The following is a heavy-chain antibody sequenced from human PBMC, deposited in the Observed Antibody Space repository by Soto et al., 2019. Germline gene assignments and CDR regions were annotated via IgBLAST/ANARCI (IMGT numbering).Heavy chain of an antibody. V-gene: IGHV3-23*01. J-gene: IGHJ4*02. CDR3: AKSNRAAADPTDY. D-gene: IGHD6-13*01. CDR1: GFTFSSNA. Sequence: PGGSLRLPCAASGFTFSSNAMSWVRQAPGKGLEWVSAISGSGGSTYYADSVKGRFTISRDNSKNTLYLQMNSLRAEDTAVYYCAKSNRAAADPTDYWGQGTLVTVSS. CDR2: ISGSGGST.